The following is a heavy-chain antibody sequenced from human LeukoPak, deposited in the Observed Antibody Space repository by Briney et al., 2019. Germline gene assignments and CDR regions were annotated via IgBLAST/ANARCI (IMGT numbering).Heavy chain of an antibody. Sequence: ASVKVSCKASGYTFTSYYMHWVRQAPGQGLEWMGIINPSGGSTSYAQKFQGRVTMTRDMSTSTVYMELSSLRSEDTAVYYCAREGGGSSGIAAAGPPPYYYYYYMDVWGKGTTVTVSS. CDR1: GYTFTSYY. D-gene: IGHD6-13*01. J-gene: IGHJ6*03. CDR2: INPSGGST. CDR3: AREGGGSSGIAAAGPPPYYYYYYMDV. V-gene: IGHV1-46*01.